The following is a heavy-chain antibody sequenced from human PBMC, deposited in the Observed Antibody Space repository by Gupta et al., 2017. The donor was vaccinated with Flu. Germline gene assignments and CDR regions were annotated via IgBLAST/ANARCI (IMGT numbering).Heavy chain of an antibody. CDR3: ARDRSYDGWYFDF. CDR2: IHTSGYT. CDR1: GYSISPYY. V-gene: IGHV4-4*07. D-gene: IGHD3-10*01. J-gene: IGHJ4*02. Sequence: SFTFPIYGYSISPYYLSRIRQPAGKRLEWNGRIHTSGYTNYKPSLKSRLTMSVDTSKNQFSLKLSSVTAADTAVYYCARDRSYDGWYFDFWGQGTLVTVSS.